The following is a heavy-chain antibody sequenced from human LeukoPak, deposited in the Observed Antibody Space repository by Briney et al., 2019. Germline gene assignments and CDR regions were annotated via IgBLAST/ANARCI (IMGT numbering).Heavy chain of an antibody. D-gene: IGHD3-9*01. J-gene: IGHJ5*02. V-gene: IGHV4-39*07. CDR2: IYYSGST. Sequence: SETLSLTCTVSGGSISSSSYYWGWIRQPPGKGLEWIGNIYYSGSTYYNPSLRSRVTISADTSKSQFSLKLRSVTAADTAVYYCAKNGQTGFSFDPWGQGTLVTVSS. CDR3: AKNGQTGFSFDP. CDR1: GGSISSSSYY.